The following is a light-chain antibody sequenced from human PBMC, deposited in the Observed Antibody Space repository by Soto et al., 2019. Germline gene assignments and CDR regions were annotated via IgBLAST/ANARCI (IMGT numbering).Light chain of an antibody. CDR3: EQYSSDST. V-gene: IGKV1-5*03. J-gene: IGKJ1*01. Sequence: DIQMTQSPSTLSASVGDRVTITCRASQNINNWLAWYQQKQGKAPKLLIYRASNLENGVPSRFSRRGSGTDFIFTITSLQPDDFATYYCEQYSSDSTFGHGTKVEIK. CDR2: RAS. CDR1: QNINNW.